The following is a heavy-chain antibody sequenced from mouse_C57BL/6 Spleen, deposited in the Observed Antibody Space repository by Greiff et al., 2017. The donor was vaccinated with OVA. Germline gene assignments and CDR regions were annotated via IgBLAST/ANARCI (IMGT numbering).Heavy chain of an antibody. CDR3: AREGIYYDYEPPFAY. D-gene: IGHD2-4*01. CDR2: INPNNGGT. V-gene: IGHV1-22*01. CDR1: GYTFTDYN. J-gene: IGHJ3*01. Sequence: EVQLQQSGPELVKPGASVKMSCKASGYTFTDYNMHWVKQSHGKSLEWIGYINPNNGGTSYNQKFKGKATLTVNKSSSTAYMALRSLTSEDSAVYYCAREGIYYDYEPPFAYWGQGTLVTVSA.